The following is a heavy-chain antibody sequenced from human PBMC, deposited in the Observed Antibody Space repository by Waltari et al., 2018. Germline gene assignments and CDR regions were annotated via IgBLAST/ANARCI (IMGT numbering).Heavy chain of an antibody. CDR3: ARAGIVGATVDY. V-gene: IGHV4-59*11. Sequence: QVQLQESGPGLVKPSETLSLTCTVSGGSISSHYWSWIRQPPGKGLEWIGDIYYSGSTNYNPPLKSRVTISVDTSKNQFSLKLSSVTAADTAVYYCARAGIVGATVDYWGQGTLVTVSS. CDR2: IYYSGST. D-gene: IGHD1-26*01. J-gene: IGHJ4*02. CDR1: GGSISSHY.